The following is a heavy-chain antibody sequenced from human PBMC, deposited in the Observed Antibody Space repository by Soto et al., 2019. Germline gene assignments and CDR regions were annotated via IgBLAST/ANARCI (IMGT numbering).Heavy chain of an antibody. D-gene: IGHD3-16*02. V-gene: IGHV1-18*04. CDR1: GYTFTSNS. CDR2: ISAYNGET. CDR3: ARVWGSYRAPSGGAGFDP. J-gene: IGHJ5*02. Sequence: QVQLVQSGAELKKPGASVKVSCAASGYTFTSNSITWVRQAPGQGLEWMGWISAYNGETSYAEKFQGRLTMTTDTSTSTAYMELRSLRSDATAVYYCARVWGSYRAPSGGAGFDPWGQGTLVTVSS.